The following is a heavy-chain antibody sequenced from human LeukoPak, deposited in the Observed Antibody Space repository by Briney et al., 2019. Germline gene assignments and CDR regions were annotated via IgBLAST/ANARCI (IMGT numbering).Heavy chain of an antibody. CDR2: IYYSGST. CDR3: ARAGGYYYDSSGYYGNAFDI. Sequence: SETLSLTCAVYGGSFSGYYWSWIRQPPGKGLEWIGYIYYSGSTYYNPSLKSRVTISVDTSKNQFSLKLSSVTAADTAVYYCARAGGYYYDSSGYYGNAFDIWGQGTMVTVSS. D-gene: IGHD3-22*01. J-gene: IGHJ3*02. V-gene: IGHV4-34*09. CDR1: GGSFSGYY.